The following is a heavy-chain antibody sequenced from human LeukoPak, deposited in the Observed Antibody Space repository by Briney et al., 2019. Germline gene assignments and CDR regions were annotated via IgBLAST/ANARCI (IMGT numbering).Heavy chain of an antibody. Sequence: PGGSLRLSCAASGFTFDEYGMSWVRQTPGKGLEWVAGIDGNGGSTGYADSVKGRFTISRNNAKNSLYLQMNSLRAEDTALYYCARRAMIAVATPAVDYWGQGTLVTVSS. CDR2: IDGNGGST. D-gene: IGHD3-22*01. CDR3: ARRAMIAVATPAVDY. J-gene: IGHJ4*02. V-gene: IGHV3-20*04. CDR1: GFTFDEYG.